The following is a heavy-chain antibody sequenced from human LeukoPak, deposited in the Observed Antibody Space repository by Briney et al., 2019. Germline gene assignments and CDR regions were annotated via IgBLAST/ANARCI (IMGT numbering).Heavy chain of an antibody. CDR2: IDQDGSEK. CDR3: ARETGFDGSYYFGVFDI. D-gene: IGHD1-26*01. CDR1: GFTFSSYW. V-gene: IGHV3-7*01. J-gene: IGHJ3*02. Sequence: QTGGSLRLSCAASGFTFSSYWMSWVRQAPGKGLEWVANIDQDGSEKSYVDSVKGRFTISRDNAKNSLYLQMNSLRAEDTAVYYCARETGFDGSYYFGVFDIWGQGTMVTVSS.